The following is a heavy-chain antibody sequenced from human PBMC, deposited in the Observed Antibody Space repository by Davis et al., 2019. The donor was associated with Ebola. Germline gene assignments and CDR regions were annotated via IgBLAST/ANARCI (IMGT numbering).Heavy chain of an antibody. CDR3: AKAHYIVVVVAPVDY. Sequence: GESLKISCAASGFNFSTYGMHWVRQAPGKGLEWVAVIWYDGSKKYYADSVKGRFTISRDNSKNTLYLQMNSLRAEDTAVYYCAKAHYIVVVVAPVDYWGQGTLVTVSS. CDR1: GFNFSTYG. CDR2: IWYDGSKK. V-gene: IGHV3-30*02. D-gene: IGHD2-15*01. J-gene: IGHJ4*02.